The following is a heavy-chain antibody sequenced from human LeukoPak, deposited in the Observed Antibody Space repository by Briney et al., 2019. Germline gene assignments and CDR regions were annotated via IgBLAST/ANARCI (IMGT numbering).Heavy chain of an antibody. J-gene: IGHJ4*02. CDR1: GGSISSYY. Sequence: SETLSLTCTVSGGSISSYYWSWIRQPAGKGLEWIGRIYTSGSTNYNPSLKSRVTMSVDTSKNQFTLKLSSVTAADTAVYYCARGKYNWNDGYDSGIDYWGQGTLVTVSS. CDR3: ARGKYNWNDGYDSGIDY. V-gene: IGHV4-4*07. CDR2: IYTSGST. D-gene: IGHD1-1*01.